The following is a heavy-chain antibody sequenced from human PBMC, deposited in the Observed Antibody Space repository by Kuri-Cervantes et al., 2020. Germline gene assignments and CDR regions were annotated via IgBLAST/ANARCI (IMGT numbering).Heavy chain of an antibody. Sequence: ASVKVSCKASGYSFTSYDINWVRQATGQGLEWMGWMNPNSGNTGYAQKFQGRVTMTRNTSISTAYMELSGLRSDDTAVYYCARPNWNGNYYYMDIWGKGTAVTVSS. CDR1: GYSFTSYD. D-gene: IGHD1-1*01. CDR3: ARPNWNGNYYYMDI. V-gene: IGHV1-8*02. CDR2: MNPNSGNT. J-gene: IGHJ6*03.